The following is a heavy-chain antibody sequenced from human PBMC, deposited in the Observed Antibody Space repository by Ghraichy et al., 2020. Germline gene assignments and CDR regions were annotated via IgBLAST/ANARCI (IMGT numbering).Heavy chain of an antibody. V-gene: IGHV3-13*01. D-gene: IGHD3-22*01. CDR1: GFTFSSYD. Sequence: GGSLRLSCAASGFTFSSYDMHWVRQATGKGLEWVSAIGTAGDTYYPGSVKGRFTISRENAKNSLYLQMNSLRAGDTAVYYCARATNYYDSSGYYYDGAFDIWGQGTMVTVSS. J-gene: IGHJ3*02. CDR2: IGTAGDT. CDR3: ARATNYYDSSGYYYDGAFDI.